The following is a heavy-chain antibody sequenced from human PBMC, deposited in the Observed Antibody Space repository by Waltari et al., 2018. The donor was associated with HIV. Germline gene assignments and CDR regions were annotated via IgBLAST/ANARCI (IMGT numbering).Heavy chain of an antibody. CDR2: VNHSGST. V-gene: IGHV4-34*01. J-gene: IGHJ4*02. CDR3: ARMPILGYGSYAFDS. CDR1: SESFSGNY. D-gene: IGHD6-13*01. Sequence: VQLKQWGAGVLKPSASLSLTCAVYSESFSGNYWSWIRQPPGKGLEWIGEVNHSGSTNYNPSLKSRVTISIDTSKKQFSLRLTSVTAADTALYYCARMPILGYGSYAFDSWGQGTLVTVSS.